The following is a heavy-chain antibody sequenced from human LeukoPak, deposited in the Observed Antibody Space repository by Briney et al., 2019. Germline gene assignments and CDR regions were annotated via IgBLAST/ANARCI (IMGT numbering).Heavy chain of an antibody. Sequence: GGALRLSCAASGFIFRNYAMHWVRQAPGKGLEYVSAISSSGDNTYYGNSVRGRFTISRDNSKNTLFLQMGSLRAEDTAVYYCVREERGLAIDYWGQGTLVTVSS. J-gene: IGHJ4*02. CDR1: GFIFRNYA. CDR3: VREERGLAIDY. D-gene: IGHD5-12*01. V-gene: IGHV3-64*01. CDR2: ISSSGDNT.